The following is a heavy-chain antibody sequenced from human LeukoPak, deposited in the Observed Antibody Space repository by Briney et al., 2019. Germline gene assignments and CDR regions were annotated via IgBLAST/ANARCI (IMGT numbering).Heavy chain of an antibody. CDR3: AGVREAAAFDY. CDR2: IKQDGGEK. V-gene: IGHV3-7*04. J-gene: IGHJ4*02. Sequence: GGSLRLSCAASGFTFSSYWMSWVRQAPGKGLEWVANIKQDGGEKYYADSVKGRFTISRDNATNSMYLQMNSLRDEDTAVYYCAGVREAAAFDYWGQETLVTVSS. CDR1: GFTFSSYW. D-gene: IGHD3-10*01.